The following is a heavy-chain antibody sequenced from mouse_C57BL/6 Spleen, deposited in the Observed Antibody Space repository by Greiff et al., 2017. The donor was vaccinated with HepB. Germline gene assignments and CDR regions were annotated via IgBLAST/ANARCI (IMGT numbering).Heavy chain of an antibody. CDR1: GFTFSDYY. Sequence: EVKLVESGGGLVQPGGSLKLSCAASGFTFSDYYMYWVRQTPEKRLEWVAYISNGGGSTYYPDTVQGRFTISRDNAKNTLYLQMSRLKSEDTAMYYCARQAYYYGSSPFAMDYWGQGTSVTVSS. J-gene: IGHJ4*01. V-gene: IGHV5-12*01. CDR3: ARQAYYYGSSPFAMDY. CDR2: ISNGGGST. D-gene: IGHD1-1*01.